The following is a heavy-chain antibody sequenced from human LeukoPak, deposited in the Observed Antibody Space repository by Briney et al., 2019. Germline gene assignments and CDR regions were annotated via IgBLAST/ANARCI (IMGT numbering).Heavy chain of an antibody. Sequence: SETLSLTCTVSGGSISSYYWSRIRQPPGKGLERIGYIYYSGSTNYNPSLKSRVTISVDTSKNQFSLKLSSVTAADTAVYYCARGRYYDILAHFDYWGQGTLVTVSS. CDR1: GGSISSYY. CDR3: ARGRYYDILAHFDY. D-gene: IGHD3-9*01. J-gene: IGHJ4*02. V-gene: IGHV4-59*01. CDR2: IYYSGST.